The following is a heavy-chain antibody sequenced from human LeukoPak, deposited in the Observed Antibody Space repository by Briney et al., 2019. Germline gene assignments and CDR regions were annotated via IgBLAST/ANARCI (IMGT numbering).Heavy chain of an antibody. V-gene: IGHV1-2*02. CDR2: INPSSGGT. D-gene: IGHD3-3*01. CDR1: GYTFTGYY. Sequence: ASVKLSFMASGYTFTGYYMHWVRQAPGQGLELMGWINPSSGGTNYAQKFQVRVTMTRDTSISTAYMELSRLRSDDTAVYYCAGFDFWSGYSKFDYWGQGTLVSVCS. CDR3: AGFDFWSGYSKFDY. J-gene: IGHJ4*02.